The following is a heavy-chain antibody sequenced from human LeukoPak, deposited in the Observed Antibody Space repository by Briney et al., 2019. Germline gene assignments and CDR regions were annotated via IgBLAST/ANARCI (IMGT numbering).Heavy chain of an antibody. CDR1: GGSISSHY. V-gene: IGHV4-59*11. CDR3: ARSRGSRDAFDI. Sequence: SETLSLTCTVPGGSISSHYWSWVRQPPGKGLEWIGYIYYSGSTNYNPSLKSRVTISVDTSKNQFSLKLSSVTAADTAVYYCARSRGSRDAFDIWGQGTMVTVSS. D-gene: IGHD1-26*01. CDR2: IYYSGST. J-gene: IGHJ3*02.